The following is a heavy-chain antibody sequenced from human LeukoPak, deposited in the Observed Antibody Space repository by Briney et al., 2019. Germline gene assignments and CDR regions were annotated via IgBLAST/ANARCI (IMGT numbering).Heavy chain of an antibody. CDR3: ARASAVAGGYYYYGMDV. D-gene: IGHD6-19*01. Sequence: GASVKVSCKASGYTFTSYGISWVRQAPGQGLEWMGWISAYNGNTNYAQKLQGRVTMTTDTSTSTAYMELRSLRSDDTAVYYCARASAVAGGYYYYGMDVWGQGTTVTVSS. CDR1: GYTFTSYG. V-gene: IGHV1-18*01. CDR2: ISAYNGNT. J-gene: IGHJ6*02.